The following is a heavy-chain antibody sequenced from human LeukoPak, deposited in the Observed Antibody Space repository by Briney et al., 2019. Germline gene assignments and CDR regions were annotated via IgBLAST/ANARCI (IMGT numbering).Heavy chain of an antibody. J-gene: IGHJ3*02. CDR3: AKDRMGYCSSTSCSNAFDI. CDR2: ISGSGGST. CDR1: GFTFSSYA. D-gene: IGHD2-2*01. V-gene: IGHV3-23*01. Sequence: GGSLRLSCAASGFTFSSYAMSWVRQAPGKGLEWVSAISGSGGSTYYADSVKGRFTISRDNSKNTLYLQMNSLRAEDTAVYYCAKDRMGYCSSTSCSNAFDIWGQGTMVTVSS.